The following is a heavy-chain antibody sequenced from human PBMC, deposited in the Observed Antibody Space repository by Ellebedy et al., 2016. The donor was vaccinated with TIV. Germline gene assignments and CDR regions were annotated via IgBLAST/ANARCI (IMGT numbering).Heavy chain of an antibody. CDR1: GYTFTAYY. D-gene: IGHD3-10*01. CDR3: VRDLTKFASSSY. V-gene: IGHV1-2*02. J-gene: IGHJ4*02. Sequence: AASVKVSCKTTGYTFTAYYIHWVRQAPRQGLEWVGWINPNSGDTSYAQKLQGRVTMTGDTSISTAYMELSRLIFDDTAVYFCVRDLTKFASSSYWGQGTLVTVSS. CDR2: INPNSGDT.